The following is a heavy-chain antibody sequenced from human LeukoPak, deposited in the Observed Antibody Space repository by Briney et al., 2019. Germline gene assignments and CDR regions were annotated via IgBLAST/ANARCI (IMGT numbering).Heavy chain of an antibody. CDR3: ARGYTAHVDY. Sequence: SETLSLTCAVYGGSLSGYYWSWIRQPPGKGLEWIGEINHSGSTNYNPSLKSRVTISVDTSKNQFSLKLSSVTAADTAVYYCARGYTAHVDYWGQGTLVTVSS. J-gene: IGHJ4*02. CDR1: GGSLSGYY. D-gene: IGHD5-18*01. V-gene: IGHV4-34*01. CDR2: INHSGST.